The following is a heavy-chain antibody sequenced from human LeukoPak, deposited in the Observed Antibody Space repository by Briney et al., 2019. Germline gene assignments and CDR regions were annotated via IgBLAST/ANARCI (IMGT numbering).Heavy chain of an antibody. D-gene: IGHD2-2*01. CDR1: GYTFTSYG. CDR2: ISAYNGNT. V-gene: IGHV1-18*01. CDR3: ARVTIQPAIYYYYYYMDV. J-gene: IGHJ6*03. Sequence: ASVKVSCKASGYTFTSYGISWVRQAPGQGLEWMGWISAYNGNTNYAQKLQGRVPMTTDTSTSTAYMELRSLRSDDTAVYYCARVTIQPAIYYYYYYMDVWGKGTTVTVSS.